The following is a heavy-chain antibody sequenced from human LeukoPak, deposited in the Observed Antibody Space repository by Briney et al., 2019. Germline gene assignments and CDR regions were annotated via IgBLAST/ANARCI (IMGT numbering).Heavy chain of an antibody. CDR2: IYYSGST. D-gene: IGHD2-21*02. V-gene: IGHV4-59*01. Sequence: SATLSLTCTVSGGSISSYYWSWIRPPPGKGLEWIGYIYYSGSTNYNPSLKSRVTISVDTSKNQFSLKLSSVTAADTAVYYCARYVVVTAYFDYWGQGTLVTVSS. CDR1: GGSISSYY. CDR3: ARYVVVTAYFDY. J-gene: IGHJ4*02.